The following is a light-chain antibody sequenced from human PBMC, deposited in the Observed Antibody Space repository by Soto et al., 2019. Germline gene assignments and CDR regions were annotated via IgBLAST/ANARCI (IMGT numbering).Light chain of an antibody. Sequence: EIVLTQSPATLSLSPGERATLSCRASQSVRSHLDWYQQKPGRAPRLLIYDASNRATGIPARFSGSGSGTEFTLTISSLEPEDFAVYYCQHRANWPITFGGGTKVEIK. CDR2: DAS. CDR1: QSVRSH. CDR3: QHRANWPIT. V-gene: IGKV3-11*01. J-gene: IGKJ4*01.